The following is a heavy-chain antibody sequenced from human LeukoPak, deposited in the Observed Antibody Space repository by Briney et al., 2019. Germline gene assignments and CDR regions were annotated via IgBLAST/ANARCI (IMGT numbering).Heavy chain of an antibody. J-gene: IGHJ4*02. Sequence: ASVKVSCKASGYTFTGDYMHWVRQATGQGLEWMGWMNPNSGNTGYAQKFQGRVTMTRNTSISTAYMELSSLRSEDTAVYYCARAGGYCGRISCPYYFDYWGQGSLVAVSS. CDR2: MNPNSGNT. CDR3: ARAGGYCGRISCPYYFDY. CDR1: GYTFTGDY. V-gene: IGHV1-8*02. D-gene: IGHD2-15*01.